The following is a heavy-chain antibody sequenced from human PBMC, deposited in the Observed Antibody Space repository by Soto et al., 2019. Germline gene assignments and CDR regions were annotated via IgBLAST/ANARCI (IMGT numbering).Heavy chain of an antibody. CDR3: ARYMITFGGVIVPFDY. Sequence: ASVKVSCKASGYTFTGYYMHWVRQAPGQGLEWMGWINPNSGGTNYAQKFQGRVTMTRDTSISTAYMELSRLRSDDTAVYYCARYMITFGGVIVPFDYWGQGTLVTVSS. CDR2: INPNSGGT. D-gene: IGHD3-16*02. CDR1: GYTFTGYY. J-gene: IGHJ4*02. V-gene: IGHV1-2*02.